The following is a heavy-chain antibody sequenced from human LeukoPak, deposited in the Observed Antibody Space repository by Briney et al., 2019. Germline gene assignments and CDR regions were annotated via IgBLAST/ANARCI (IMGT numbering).Heavy chain of an antibody. CDR3: ARHMDCTNGVCQGRYYDY. CDR1: GGSISSYY. CDR2: IYYSGST. D-gene: IGHD2-8*01. V-gene: IGHV4-59*08. Sequence: SETLSLTCTVSGGSISSYYWSWIRQPPGKGLEWIGYIYYSGSTKYNPSLKSRVTISVETSKNQFSLKLSSVTAADTAVYYCARHMDCTNGVCQGRYYDYWGQGTLVTVSS. J-gene: IGHJ4*02.